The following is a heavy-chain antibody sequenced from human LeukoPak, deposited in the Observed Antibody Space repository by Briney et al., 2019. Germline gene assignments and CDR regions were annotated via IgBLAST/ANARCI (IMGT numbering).Heavy chain of an antibody. V-gene: IGHV3-21*01. Sequence: PVGSLRLSCAASGFNFSSYGMNWVRQAPGKGLEWVSSISSSSSFRYYADSVKGRFTISRDNAKNSLYLQMNSLRAEDTAVYYCARESSGYFYWGQGTLVTVSS. CDR1: GFNFSSYG. CDR3: ARESSGYFY. D-gene: IGHD3-22*01. J-gene: IGHJ4*02. CDR2: ISSSSSFR.